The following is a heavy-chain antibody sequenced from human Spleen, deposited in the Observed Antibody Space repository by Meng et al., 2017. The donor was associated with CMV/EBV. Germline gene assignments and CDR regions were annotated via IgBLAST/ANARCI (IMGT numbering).Heavy chain of an antibody. CDR2: IYHSGST. V-gene: IGHV4-39*07. D-gene: IGHD4-11*01. CDR3: ARDRSNYHYYYGMDV. Sequence: GSLRLSCTVSGVSISSSTYYWGWIRQPPGKGLEWIGSIYHSGSTYYNPSLKSRVTISVDTSKNQFSLKLSSVTAADTAVYYCARDRSNYHYYYGMDVWGQGTTVTVSS. CDR1: GVSISSSTYY. J-gene: IGHJ6*02.